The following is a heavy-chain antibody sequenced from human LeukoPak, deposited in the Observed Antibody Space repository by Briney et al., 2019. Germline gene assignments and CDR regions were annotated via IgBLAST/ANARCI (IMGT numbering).Heavy chain of an antibody. V-gene: IGHV4-39*01. CDR2: FYNRGSP. J-gene: IGHJ4*02. CDR3: ARQFDY. CDR1: GGSIPSGDYR. Sequence: SETLSLTCSVSGGSIPSGDYRWGWNRQSPGKGLEWIGSFYNRGSPYYNPSLKSRVTISLDTSKNQFSLKLTSVTAADTAIYYCARQFDYWGPGTLVTVSS.